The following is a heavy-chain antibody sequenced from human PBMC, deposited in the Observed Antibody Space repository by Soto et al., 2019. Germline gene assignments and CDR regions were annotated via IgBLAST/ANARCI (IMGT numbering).Heavy chain of an antibody. Sequence: ASVKGFCKASGYDFTGLDNNWVRPASGEGAGRMGWMNPINGATGSARRFQGRVSMTRNTATGTAYLELTSLRSDDSAVYYCGRGPSPRAPAGGTPYYFAMDVWGQGTTVTVSS. D-gene: IGHD6-13*01. CDR1: GYDFTGLD. V-gene: IGHV1-8*02. J-gene: IGHJ6*02. CDR3: GRGPSPRAPAGGTPYYFAMDV. CDR2: MNPINGAT.